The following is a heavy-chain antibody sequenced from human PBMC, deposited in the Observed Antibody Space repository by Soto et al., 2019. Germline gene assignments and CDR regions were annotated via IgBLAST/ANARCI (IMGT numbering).Heavy chain of an antibody. V-gene: IGHV3-48*02. CDR2: ISSGGVSI. Sequence: PGGSLRLSCAASGFAFGTYGTTWVRQAPGRGLEWVSYISSGGVSIYYADSVKGRFTIARDNAKNSLYLQMNSLRDEDTAVYYCARDRRGVAGTARAFDTWGQGTMVTVSS. J-gene: IGHJ3*02. D-gene: IGHD6-19*01. CDR1: GFAFGTYG. CDR3: ARDRRGVAGTARAFDT.